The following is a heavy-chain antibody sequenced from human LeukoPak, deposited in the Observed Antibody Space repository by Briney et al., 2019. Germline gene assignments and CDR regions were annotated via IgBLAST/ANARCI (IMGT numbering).Heavy chain of an antibody. CDR2: ISSSSSTI. D-gene: IGHD1-26*01. Sequence: PGGSLRLSCAASGFTFSSYSMNWVRQAPGKGLEWVSYISSSSSTIYYADSVKGRFTISRDNAKNSLYLQMNSLRAEDTAVYYCAAFWSPNGMGATSVGDYWGQGTLVTVSS. J-gene: IGHJ4*02. V-gene: IGHV3-48*04. CDR3: AAFWSPNGMGATSVGDY. CDR1: GFTFSSYS.